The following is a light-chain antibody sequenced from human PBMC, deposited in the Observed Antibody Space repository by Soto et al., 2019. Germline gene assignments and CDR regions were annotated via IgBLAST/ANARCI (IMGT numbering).Light chain of an antibody. CDR1: QSVSSNY. CDR2: GAS. V-gene: IGKV3-20*01. CDR3: QQYGSSYPWT. Sequence: IVLTQYPGTRSLSPGERATLSCRASQSVSSNYLAWYQQKPGQAPRLVIYGASSRATGIPDRFSGSGCGTDFTLTIRRLETADFLLYYCQQYGSSYPWTFGQGTKVDI. J-gene: IGKJ1*01.